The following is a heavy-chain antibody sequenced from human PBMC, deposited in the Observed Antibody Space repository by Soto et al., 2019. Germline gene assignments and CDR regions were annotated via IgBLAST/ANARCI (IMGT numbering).Heavy chain of an antibody. Sequence: ASVKVSCKASGYPFTGYYMHWVRQAPGQGLEWMGWIYPNTGATNSAQKFQGRVTLASDTSITTVYMELRGLKSDDTAVYYCATDTTPPNSIGWYPRFDDWGRGTLVTVSS. D-gene: IGHD6-19*01. V-gene: IGHV1-2*02. CDR1: GYPFTGYY. J-gene: IGHJ4*02. CDR2: IYPNTGAT. CDR3: ATDTTPPNSIGWYPRFDD.